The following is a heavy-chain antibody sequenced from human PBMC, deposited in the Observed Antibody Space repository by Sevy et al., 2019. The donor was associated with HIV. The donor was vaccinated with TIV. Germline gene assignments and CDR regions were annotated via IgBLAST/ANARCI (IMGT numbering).Heavy chain of an antibody. CDR1: GFTFSDYY. D-gene: IGHD3-3*01. CDR2: ISSSGSTI. Sequence: GGSLRLSCAASGFTFSDYYMSWIRQAPGKGLEWVSYISSSGSTIYYADSVKGRFTISRDNAKNSLYLQMNSLRAEDTAVYYCARDWGGYYRLYWYFDLWGRGTLVTVSS. V-gene: IGHV3-11*01. J-gene: IGHJ2*01. CDR3: ARDWGGYYRLYWYFDL.